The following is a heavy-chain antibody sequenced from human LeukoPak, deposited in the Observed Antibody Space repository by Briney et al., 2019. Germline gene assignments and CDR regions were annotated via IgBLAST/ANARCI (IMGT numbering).Heavy chain of an antibody. Sequence: TSETLSLTCAVYGGSFSGYYWSWIRQPPGKGLEWIGEINHSGSTNYNPSLKSRVTVSVDTSKNQFSLKMRSVTAADTAVYYCARAQETVAIDYWGQGTLVTVSS. V-gene: IGHV4-34*01. J-gene: IGHJ4*02. CDR1: GGSFSGYY. CDR2: INHSGST. CDR3: ARAQETVAIDY. D-gene: IGHD5-12*01.